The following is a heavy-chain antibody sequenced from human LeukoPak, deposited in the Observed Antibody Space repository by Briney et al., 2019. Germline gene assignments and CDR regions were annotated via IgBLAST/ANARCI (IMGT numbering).Heavy chain of an antibody. J-gene: IGHJ3*02. CDR2: INWNGGST. CDR1: GFTFDDYG. Sequence: PGGSLRLSCAASGFTFDDYGMSWVRQAPGKGLEWVSGINWNGGSTGYADSVKGRFTISRDNAMNSLYLQMNSLRAEDTALYHCARDYGSGNYPDAFDIWGQGTMVTVSS. V-gene: IGHV3-20*01. CDR3: ARDYGSGNYPDAFDI. D-gene: IGHD3-10*01.